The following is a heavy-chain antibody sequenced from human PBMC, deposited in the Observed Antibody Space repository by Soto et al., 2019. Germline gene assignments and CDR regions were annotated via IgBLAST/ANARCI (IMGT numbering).Heavy chain of an antibody. V-gene: IGHV6-1*01. D-gene: IGHD2-15*01. CDR3: ARKYSPSGLDV. CDR1: GDSVSSNSAA. J-gene: IGHJ6*02. Sequence: SQTLSLTCAISGDSVSSNSAAWYWIRQSPSRGLEWLGGTYYRSKWYHDYAESVKSRITITPDTSKNQFSLQLTSVTPEDTAVYFCARKYSPSGLDVWDQGTTVTVAS. CDR2: TYYRSKWYH.